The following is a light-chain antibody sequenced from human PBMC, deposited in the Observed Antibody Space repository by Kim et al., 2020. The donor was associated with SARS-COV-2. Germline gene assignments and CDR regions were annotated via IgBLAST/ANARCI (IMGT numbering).Light chain of an antibody. V-gene: IGKV3-15*01. CDR2: GAS. Sequence: SPGARATPTRSASPSVSSNLAWYRQKPNQAPRLRIHGASTRATGIPARFSGSGCGTKFTLTISSRQSEYVAVDFCQQYNDWPPLAFGGGTKVDIK. CDR1: PSVSSN. CDR3: QQYNDWPPLA. J-gene: IGKJ4*01.